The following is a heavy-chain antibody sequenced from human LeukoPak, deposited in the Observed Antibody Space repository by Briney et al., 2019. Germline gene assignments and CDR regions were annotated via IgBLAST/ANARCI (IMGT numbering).Heavy chain of an antibody. D-gene: IGHD6-13*01. J-gene: IGHJ4*02. CDR1: GFTFSSYA. V-gene: IGHV3-23*01. Sequence: PGGSLRLSCAASGFTFSSYAMSWVRQAPGKRLEWVSAISGSGGSTYYADSVKGRFTISRDNSKNTLYLQMNSLRAEDTAVYYCAKDKFRSSLGPFDYWGQGTLVTVSS. CDR3: AKDKFRSSLGPFDY. CDR2: ISGSGGST.